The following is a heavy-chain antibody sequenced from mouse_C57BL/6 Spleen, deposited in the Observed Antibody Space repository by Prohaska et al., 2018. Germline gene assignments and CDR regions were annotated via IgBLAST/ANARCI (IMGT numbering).Heavy chain of an antibody. J-gene: IGHJ3*01. D-gene: IGHD2-4*01. CDR3: ARGDYGGFAY. CDR2: IYPGSGST. CDR1: GYTFTSYW. V-gene: IGHV1-55*01. Sequence: KMSCKASGYTFTSYWITWVKQRPGQGLEWIGDIYPGSGSTNYNEKFKSKATLPVDTSSSTAYMQLSSLTSEDSAVYYCARGDYGGFAYWGQGTLVTVSA.